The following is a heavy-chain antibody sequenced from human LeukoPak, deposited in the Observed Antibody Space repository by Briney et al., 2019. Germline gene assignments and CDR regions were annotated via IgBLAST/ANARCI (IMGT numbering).Heavy chain of an antibody. V-gene: IGHV4-59*01. Sequence: SETLSLTCSISGGSMSRFYWTWIRQSPGRGLEWIGYVHNTGGTNYNPSLKSRVTIAVDTSKNQFSLKLSSVVAADTAVYYCARGSGIVGAYFYYYGMDVWGQGTTVTVSS. CDR3: ARGSGIVGAYFYYYGMDV. D-gene: IGHD1-26*01. CDR1: GGSMSRFY. CDR2: VHNTGGT. J-gene: IGHJ6*02.